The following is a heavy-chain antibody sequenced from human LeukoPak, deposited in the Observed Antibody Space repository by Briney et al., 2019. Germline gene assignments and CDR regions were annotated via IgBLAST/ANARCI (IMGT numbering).Heavy chain of an antibody. D-gene: IGHD4-11*01. CDR1: GGSISSYY. CDR2: IYYSGST. Sequence: SETLSLTCTVSGGSISSYYWSWIRQPPGKGLEWIGYIYYSGSTNYNPSLKSRVTISVDTSKNQFSLKLSSATAADTAVYYCATYSNYIDYWGQGTLVTVSS. J-gene: IGHJ4*02. CDR3: ATYSNYIDY. V-gene: IGHV4-59*08.